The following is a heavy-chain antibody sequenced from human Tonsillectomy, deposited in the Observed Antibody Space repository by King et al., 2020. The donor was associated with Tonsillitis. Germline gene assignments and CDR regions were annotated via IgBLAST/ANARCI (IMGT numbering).Heavy chain of an antibody. Sequence: QLVQSGAEVKKPGSSVKVSCKASGGTFSNYAISWVRQAPGQGLEWMGGIITSFGTTNYAQKFQGRVTMTADESTSTVYMELSSLTSEDTAVYYCARFDSAAVTSRGGLDVWGQGTTVTVSS. V-gene: IGHV1-69*12. CDR1: GGTFSNYA. D-gene: IGHD2-2*01. CDR3: ARFDSAAVTSRGGLDV. J-gene: IGHJ6*02. CDR2: IITSFGTT.